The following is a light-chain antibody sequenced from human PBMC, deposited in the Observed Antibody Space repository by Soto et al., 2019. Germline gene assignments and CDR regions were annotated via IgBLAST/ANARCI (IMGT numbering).Light chain of an antibody. Sequence: QSALTQPPSASGSPGQSVTISCTGTSSDVGGYNYVSWYQQHPGKAPKLMIYEVSKRPSGVPDRFSGSKSGSTASLTVSGLQAEDEADYYCSSYAGSNNVVFGGGTKLTV. CDR2: EVS. J-gene: IGLJ2*01. CDR1: SSDVGGYNY. V-gene: IGLV2-8*01. CDR3: SSYAGSNNVV.